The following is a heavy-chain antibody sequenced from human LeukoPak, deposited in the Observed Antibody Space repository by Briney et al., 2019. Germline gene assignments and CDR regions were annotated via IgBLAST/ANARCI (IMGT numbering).Heavy chain of an antibody. V-gene: IGHV4-34*01. CDR2: INHSGST. Sequence: SGTLSLTCAVYGGSFSGYYWSWIRQPPGKGLEWIGEINHSGSTNYNPSLKSRVTISVDTSKNQFSLKLSSVTAADTAVYYCARGRYCSSTSCYRRYFDYWGQGTLVTVSS. CDR3: ARGRYCSSTSCYRRYFDY. J-gene: IGHJ4*02. D-gene: IGHD2-2*02. CDR1: GGSFSGYY.